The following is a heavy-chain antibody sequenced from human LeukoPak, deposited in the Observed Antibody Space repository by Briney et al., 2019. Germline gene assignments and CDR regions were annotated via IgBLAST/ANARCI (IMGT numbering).Heavy chain of an antibody. D-gene: IGHD1-1*01. CDR2: ISAYNGNT. J-gene: IGHJ4*02. V-gene: IGHV1-18*01. CDR1: GYTFTSYG. CDR3: ERDTGTTGFDY. Sequence: ASVRVSSKASGYTFTSYGISWVRQAPGQGREWMGCISAYNGNTNYAQKLQGRVTMTTDTSTSTAYMELRSMRSEAKDVYYCERDTGTTGFDYWGQGTMVTVSS.